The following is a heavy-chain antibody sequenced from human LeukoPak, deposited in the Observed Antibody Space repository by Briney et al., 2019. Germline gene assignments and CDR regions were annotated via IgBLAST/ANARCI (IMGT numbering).Heavy chain of an antibody. V-gene: IGHV1-18*01. Sequence: ASVKVSCKASGYTFTSYGISWVRQAPGQGLEWMGWISAYNGNTNYAQKLQGRVTMTTDTSTSTAYMELRSLRSDDTAVYYCARDGKYYDFWSGYSTFDYWSQGTLVTVSS. J-gene: IGHJ4*02. CDR1: GYTFTSYG. D-gene: IGHD3-3*01. CDR3: ARDGKYYDFWSGYSTFDY. CDR2: ISAYNGNT.